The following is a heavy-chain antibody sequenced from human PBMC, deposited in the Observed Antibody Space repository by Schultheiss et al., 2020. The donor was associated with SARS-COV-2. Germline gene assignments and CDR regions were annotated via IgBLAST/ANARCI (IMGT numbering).Heavy chain of an antibody. Sequence: SETLSLTCAVYGGSFSGYYWSWIRQPPGKGLEWIGEINHRGSTNYNPSLKSRVTISVDTSKNQFSLKLSSVTAADTAVYYCARGVSCSSTSCFTYNWFDPWGQGTLVTVSS. J-gene: IGHJ5*02. CDR3: ARGVSCSSTSCFTYNWFDP. CDR2: INHRGST. CDR1: GGSFSGYY. V-gene: IGHV4-34*01. D-gene: IGHD2-2*02.